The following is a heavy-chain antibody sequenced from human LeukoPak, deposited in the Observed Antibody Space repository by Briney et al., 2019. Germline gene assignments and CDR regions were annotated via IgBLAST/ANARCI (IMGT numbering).Heavy chain of an antibody. D-gene: IGHD3-22*01. Sequence: PGGSLRLSCAASGFTFSSYAMSWVRQAPGKGLEWVSAISGSGGSTYYADSVKGRFTISRDNAKNSLYLQMNSLRAEDTALYYCARDMGYYYDSSGDYWGQGTLVTVSS. V-gene: IGHV3-23*01. J-gene: IGHJ4*02. CDR2: ISGSGGST. CDR1: GFTFSSYA. CDR3: ARDMGYYYDSSGDY.